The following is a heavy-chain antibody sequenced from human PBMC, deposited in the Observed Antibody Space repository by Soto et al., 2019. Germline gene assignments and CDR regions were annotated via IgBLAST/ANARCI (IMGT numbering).Heavy chain of an antibody. CDR1: GYSISSSNW. V-gene: IGHV4-28*01. CDR2: IYYRGTT. J-gene: IGHJ4*02. CDR3: ARREIQGPIDY. Sequence: QVQLQESGPGLVKPSDTLSLTCAVSGYSISSSNWWGWIRQPPGKGLEWIGYIYYRGTTYYNPSLKSRVTMAVDTSKNQSSLKLTSVTAVDTAVYYCARREIQGPIDYWGQGTLVTVSS. D-gene: IGHD1-26*01.